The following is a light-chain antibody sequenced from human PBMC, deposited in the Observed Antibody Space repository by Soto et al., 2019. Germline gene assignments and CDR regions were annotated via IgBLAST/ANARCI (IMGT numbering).Light chain of an antibody. CDR2: GAS. J-gene: IGKJ1*01. V-gene: IGKV3-20*01. CDR3: QQYGSSPTWT. CDR1: QSVSSNY. Sequence: SVLTQSPGTLSLSPGQRATLSCRASQSVSSNYLAWYQQKPGQAPRLLIYGASTRATGIPDRFSGSGSGTDFTLTISRLEPEDHAVYYCQQYGSSPTWTFGQGTKVDIK.